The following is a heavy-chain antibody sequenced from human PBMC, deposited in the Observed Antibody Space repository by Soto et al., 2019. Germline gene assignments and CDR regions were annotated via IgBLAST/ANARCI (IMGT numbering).Heavy chain of an antibody. CDR2: INHSGST. J-gene: IGHJ4*02. CDR1: GGSFSGYY. Sequence: QVQLQQWGAGLLKPSETLSLTCAVYGGSFSGYYWTWIRQPPGTGLEWIGEINHSGSTNYNPSLKSRVTISVDTSKNQFSLKLTSVTAADTAVYYCASDKITGLVDCWGQGTLVTVSS. V-gene: IGHV4-34*01. CDR3: ASDKITGLVDC. D-gene: IGHD2-8*02.